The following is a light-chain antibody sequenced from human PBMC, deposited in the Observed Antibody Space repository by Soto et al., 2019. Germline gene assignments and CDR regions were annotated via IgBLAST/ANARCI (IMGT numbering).Light chain of an antibody. V-gene: IGKV3-20*01. CDR1: PSVSSSY. CDR3: QQYGSSLT. J-gene: IGKJ4*01. Sequence: EIVLTQSPGTLSLSPGERATLSCRASPSVSSSYLAWYQQKPGQAPRLLIYGASSRATGIPDRFTGSWSGTDFTLTISILEPEDFAVYYCQQYGSSLTCGGGTNVEIK. CDR2: GAS.